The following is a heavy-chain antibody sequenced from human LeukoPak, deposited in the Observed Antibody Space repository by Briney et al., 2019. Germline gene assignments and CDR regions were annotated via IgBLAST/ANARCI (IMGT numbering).Heavy chain of an antibody. CDR2: FDPEDGET. CDR3: ARDLSGWYYYDSSVDY. D-gene: IGHD3-22*01. J-gene: IGHJ4*02. V-gene: IGHV1-24*01. Sequence: ASVKVSCKVSGYTLTELSMHWVRQAPGKGLEWMGGFDPEDGETIYAQKFQGRVTMTEDTSTDTAYMELSSLRSEDTAVYYCARDLSGWYYYDSSVDYWGQGTLVTVSS. CDR1: GYTLTELS.